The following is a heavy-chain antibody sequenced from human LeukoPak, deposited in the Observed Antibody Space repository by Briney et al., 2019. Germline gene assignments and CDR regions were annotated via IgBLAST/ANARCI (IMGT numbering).Heavy chain of an antibody. CDR1: GFTFSNAW. CDR2: IKSKTDGGTT. V-gene: IGHV3-15*01. Sequence: PVGSLRLSCAASGFTFSNAWMSWVRQAPGKGLEWVGRIKSKTDGGTTDYAAPVKGRFTISRDDSKNTLYLQMNSLKTEDTAVYHCTTDRYSGYDLNFDYWGQGTLVTVSS. CDR3: TTDRYSGYDLNFDY. J-gene: IGHJ4*02. D-gene: IGHD5-12*01.